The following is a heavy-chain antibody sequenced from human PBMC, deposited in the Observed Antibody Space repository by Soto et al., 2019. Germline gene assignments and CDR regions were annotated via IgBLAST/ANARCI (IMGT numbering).Heavy chain of an antibody. CDR2: IYYSGST. D-gene: IGHD2-2*01. J-gene: IGHJ4*02. V-gene: IGHV4-30-4*01. Sequence: SETLSLTCTFSVGSISSGDYYCSWIRQPPWKGLEWIGYIYYSGSTYYNPSLKSRVTISVDTSKNQFSLKLSSVTAADTAVYYCARGGDIVVVPDAMTYEYWGQGTLVTVSS. CDR1: VGSISSGDYY. CDR3: ARGGDIVVVPDAMTYEY.